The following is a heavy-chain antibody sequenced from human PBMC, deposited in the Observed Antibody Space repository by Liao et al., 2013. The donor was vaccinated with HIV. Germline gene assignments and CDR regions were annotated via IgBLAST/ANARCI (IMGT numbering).Heavy chain of an antibody. CDR1: GGSISSGAYS. J-gene: IGHJ4*02. CDR2: IYHTGST. CDR3: AGGDFYDSSGFPYFDS. Sequence: QLQLQESGSGLVKPSQTLSLTCAVSGGSISSGAYSWSWIRQPPGKGLEFIGYIYHTGSTYYNPSLKSRVTISVDRSKNQFSLQLSSVTAADTAVFYCAGGDFYDSSGFPYFDSWGQGALVTVSS. D-gene: IGHD3-22*01. V-gene: IGHV4-30-2*01.